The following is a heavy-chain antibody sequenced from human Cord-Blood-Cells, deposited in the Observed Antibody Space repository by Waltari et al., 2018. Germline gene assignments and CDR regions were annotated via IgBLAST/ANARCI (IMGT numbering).Heavy chain of an antibody. CDR3: ARGRGIAVADFDY. Sequence: QVQLVQSGAEVKKPGSSVTVYCKASGGTLSSYATSWVRQAPGQGLEWIGGIIPILGTANYAQKFQGRVTITADESTSTAYMELSSLRSEDTAVYYCARGRGIAVADFDYWGQGTLVTVSS. J-gene: IGHJ4*02. V-gene: IGHV1-69*12. CDR2: IIPILGTA. CDR1: GGTLSSYA. D-gene: IGHD6-19*01.